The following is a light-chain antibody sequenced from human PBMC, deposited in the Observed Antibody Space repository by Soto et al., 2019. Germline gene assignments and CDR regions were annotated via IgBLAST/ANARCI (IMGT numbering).Light chain of an antibody. V-gene: IGKV3-15*01. Sequence: ETVMTQSPATLSVSPGARATLSCRASQTIANNLAWYQQRPGQAPRLLIYGASTRATGIPARFSGRWSGTDVTLTISSLQSEDFAIYYWQQYNNWPPYTFGQRTKLESK. CDR1: QTIANN. CDR3: QQYNNWPPYT. J-gene: IGKJ2*01. CDR2: GAS.